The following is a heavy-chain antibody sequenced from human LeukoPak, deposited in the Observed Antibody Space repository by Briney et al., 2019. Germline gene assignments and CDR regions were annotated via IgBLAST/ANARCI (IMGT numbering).Heavy chain of an antibody. CDR3: ARDDYGGIDY. CDR1: GFAFSTYG. V-gene: IGHV3-30*03. D-gene: IGHD4-17*01. Sequence: PGGSLRLSCAASGFAFSTYGMHWVRQAPGKGLEWVAVISYDGSNKYYADSVKGRFTISRDNSKNSLYLQMNSLRAEDTAVYYCARDDYGGIDYWGQGTLVTVSS. J-gene: IGHJ4*02. CDR2: ISYDGSNK.